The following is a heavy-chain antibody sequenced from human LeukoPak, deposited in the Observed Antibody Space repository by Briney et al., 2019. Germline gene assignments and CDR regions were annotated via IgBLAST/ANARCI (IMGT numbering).Heavy chain of an antibody. CDR1: GFTFSSYG. J-gene: IGHJ6*03. V-gene: IGHV3-30*18. CDR3: AKTSSSSWPNYYYYMDV. CDR2: ISYDGSNK. D-gene: IGHD6-13*01. Sequence: GGSLRLSCAASGFTFSSYGMHWVRQAPGKGLEWVAVISYDGSNKYYADSVKGRFTISRDNSKNTLYLQMNSLRAEDTAVYYCAKTSSSSWPNYYYYMDVWGKGTTVTVSS.